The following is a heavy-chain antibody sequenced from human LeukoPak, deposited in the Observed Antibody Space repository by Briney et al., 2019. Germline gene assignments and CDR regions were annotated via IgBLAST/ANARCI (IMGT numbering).Heavy chain of an antibody. CDR1: GYSISSGYY. CDR2: IYHSGST. D-gene: IGHD1-26*01. CDR3: ARDLGELLSCFDY. V-gene: IGHV4-38-2*02. J-gene: IGHJ4*02. Sequence: PSETLSLTCSVSGYSISSGYYWGWIRQPPGKGLEWIGSIYHSGSTYYNPSLKSRITISVDTSKNQFSLKLSSVTAADTAVYYCARDLGELLSCFDYWGQGTLVTVSS.